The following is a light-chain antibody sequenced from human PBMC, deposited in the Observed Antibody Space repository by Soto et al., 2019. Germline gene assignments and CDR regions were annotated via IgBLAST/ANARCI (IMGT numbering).Light chain of an antibody. CDR1: SSNIGAGYP. CDR2: G. CDR3: QSYDSSLSRRWV. J-gene: IGLJ3*02. V-gene: IGLV1-40*01. Sequence: QSVLTQPPSVPGPPGQRVTISCTGSSSNIGAGYPVHWYQQLPGTAPKLLVAGNRPSGVPDRFSVSKSGASASLAIIGLQAEDEADYYCQSYDSSLSRRWVFGGGTKLTVL.